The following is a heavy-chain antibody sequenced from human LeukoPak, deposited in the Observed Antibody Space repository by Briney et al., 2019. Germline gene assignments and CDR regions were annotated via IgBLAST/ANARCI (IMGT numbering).Heavy chain of an antibody. Sequence: GGSLRLSCAASGFTFSSYGMHWVRQAPGKGLEWVAVIWYDGSNKYYADPVKGRFTISRDNSKNTLYLQMNSLRAEDTAVYYCARDSSRRGNWFDPWGQGTLVTVSS. J-gene: IGHJ5*02. V-gene: IGHV3-33*01. CDR3: ARDSSRRGNWFDP. CDR2: IWYDGSNK. D-gene: IGHD2-2*01. CDR1: GFTFSSYG.